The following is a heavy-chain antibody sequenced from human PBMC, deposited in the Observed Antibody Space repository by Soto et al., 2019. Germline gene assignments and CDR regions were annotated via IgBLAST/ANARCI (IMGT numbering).Heavy chain of an antibody. CDR2: IDPSDSYT. CDR1: GYSFTSYW. CDR3: ARQDYDFWSCYYSYYYYGMDV. D-gene: IGHD3-3*01. V-gene: IGHV5-10-1*01. J-gene: IGHJ6*02. Sequence: GESRKISCKGSGYSFTSYWISWVRQMPGKGLEWMGRIDPSDSYTNYSPSFQGHVTISADKSISTAYLQWSSLKASDTAMYYCARQDYDFWSCYYSYYYYGMDVSGPATTLTVS.